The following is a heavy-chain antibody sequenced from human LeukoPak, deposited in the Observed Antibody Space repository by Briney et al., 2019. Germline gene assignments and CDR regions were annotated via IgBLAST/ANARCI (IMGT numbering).Heavy chain of an antibody. Sequence: GSLRLSCAASGFTFSRNWMTWVRQAPGKGLEWVASINPDGNKKYSADSVKGRFTISRDNAENSLYLQMNSLRVEDTAFYYCARDLAYSRLDYWGQGMLVTVSS. CDR3: ARDLAYSRLDY. CDR2: INPDGNKK. J-gene: IGHJ4*02. D-gene: IGHD5-18*01. CDR1: GFTFSRNW. V-gene: IGHV3-7*01.